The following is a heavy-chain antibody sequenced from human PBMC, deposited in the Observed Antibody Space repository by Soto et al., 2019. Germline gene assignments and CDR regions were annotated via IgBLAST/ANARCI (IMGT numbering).Heavy chain of an antibody. J-gene: IGHJ3*02. D-gene: IGHD2-15*01. CDR3: AHSAAVSDAFDI. V-gene: IGHV2-5*02. CDR2: IYWDDDK. Sequence: QITLKESGPTLVKPTQTLTLTCTFSGFSLRISGVGVGWIRQPPGKALEWLALIYWDDDKRYRPSLKSRLTITQDTSKAQVVLTLTNMHPVDTATYYCAHSAAVSDAFDIWGQGTMVTVSS. CDR1: GFSLRISGVG.